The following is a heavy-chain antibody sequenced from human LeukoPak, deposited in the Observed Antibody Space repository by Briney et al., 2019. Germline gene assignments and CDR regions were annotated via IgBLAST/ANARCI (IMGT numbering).Heavy chain of an antibody. CDR3: ARDFEGPGMLGY. J-gene: IGHJ4*02. CDR2: THSGGST. V-gene: IGHV3-53*04. Sequence: GGSLRLSCAASGFTVSSNYMSWVRQAPGKGLEWVSVTHSGGSTHYADSVKGPFTLSRHTSTNTLYLHMSSLRAEDTAVYYCARDFEGPGMLGYWGQGTLVTVSS. CDR1: GFTVSSNY. D-gene: IGHD3-10*02.